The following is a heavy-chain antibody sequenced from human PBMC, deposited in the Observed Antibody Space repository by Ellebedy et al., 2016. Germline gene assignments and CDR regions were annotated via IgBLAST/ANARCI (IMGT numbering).Heavy chain of an antibody. CDR2: ISYDGSNK. CDR3: ARGDLDSGYDSNWFDP. Sequence: GESLKISXAASGFTFSSYGMHWVRQAPGKGLEWVAVISYDGSNKYYADSVKGRFTISRDNSKNTLYLQMNSLRAEDTAVYYCARGDLDSGYDSNWFDPWGQGTLVTVSS. CDR1: GFTFSSYG. V-gene: IGHV3-30*03. J-gene: IGHJ5*02. D-gene: IGHD5-12*01.